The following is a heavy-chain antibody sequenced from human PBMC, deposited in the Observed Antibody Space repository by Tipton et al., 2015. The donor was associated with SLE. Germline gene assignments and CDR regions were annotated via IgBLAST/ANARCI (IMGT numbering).Heavy chain of an antibody. CDR3: ASPPQLAGDGNIFDI. J-gene: IGHJ3*02. D-gene: IGHD6-19*01. Sequence: QLVQSGAEVKKPGESLKISCKGSGYSFTSYWIGWVRQMPGKGLEWMGLIYPGDSDTRYSPSFQGQVTISADKSISTAFLHWSSLQASGTAIYYCASPPQLAGDGNIFDIWGQGTMVTVS. CDR2: IYPGDSDT. CDR1: GYSFTSYW. V-gene: IGHV5-51*03.